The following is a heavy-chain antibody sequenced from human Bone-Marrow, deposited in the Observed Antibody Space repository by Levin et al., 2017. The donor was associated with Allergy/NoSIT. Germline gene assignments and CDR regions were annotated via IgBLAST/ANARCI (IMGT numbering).Heavy chain of an antibody. CDR2: LYLSGTN. V-gene: IGHV4-30-2*01. CDR3: ARDWRSAFDI. D-gene: IGHD1-1*01. CDR1: GGSITNDAYS. J-gene: IGHJ3*02. Sequence: PSETLPLTCAVSGGSITNDAYSWTWLRQPPGRGLEWIGYLYLSGTNSYNPSLKSRVAISGDMSKNQFSLKLTSVTAADSAVYYCARDWRSAFDIWGQGTMVTVSS.